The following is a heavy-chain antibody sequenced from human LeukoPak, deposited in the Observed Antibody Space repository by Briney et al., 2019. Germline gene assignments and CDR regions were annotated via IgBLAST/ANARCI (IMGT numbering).Heavy chain of an antibody. D-gene: IGHD3-22*01. Sequence: ASVKVSCKASGYTFTGYYMHWGRQAPGQGLEWMGWINPNSGGTNYTQKFQGRVTMTGDTSISTAYMELSRLRSDDTAVYYCAGGGALWDSSWFDPWGQGTLVTVSS. CDR3: AGGGALWDSSWFDP. CDR1: GYTFTGYY. CDR2: INPNSGGT. J-gene: IGHJ5*02. V-gene: IGHV1-2*02.